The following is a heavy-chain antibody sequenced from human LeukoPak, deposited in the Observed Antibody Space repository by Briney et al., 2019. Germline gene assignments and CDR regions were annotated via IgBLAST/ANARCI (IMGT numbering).Heavy chain of an antibody. V-gene: IGHV3-21*01. CDR3: ARRGIIGNCSSTSCQSYGMDV. D-gene: IGHD2-2*01. J-gene: IGHJ6*02. CDR2: ISSSSSYI. CDR1: GFSFSSYS. Sequence: GGSLRLSCAASGFSFSSYSMNWVRQAPGKGLEWVSSISSSSSYIYYAGSVKGRFTISRDNAKNPLYLQMNSLRAEDTAVYYCARRGIIGNCSSTSCQSYGMDVWGQGTTVTVSS.